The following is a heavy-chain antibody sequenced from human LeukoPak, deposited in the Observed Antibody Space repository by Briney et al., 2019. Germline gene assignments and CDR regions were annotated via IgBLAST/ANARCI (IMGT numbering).Heavy chain of an antibody. J-gene: IGHJ4*02. CDR1: GFTFSSYG. D-gene: IGHD5-12*01. CDR2: ISYDGSNK. Sequence: GRSLSLSCAASGFTFSSYGMHWVRQAPGKGLDWVAVISYDGSNKYYANSVKGRFTISRDNSKNTLFLQMNSLRAEDTAVYYCVKGSNREVATSDYWGQGTLVTVSS. CDR3: VKGSNREVATSDY. V-gene: IGHV3-30*18.